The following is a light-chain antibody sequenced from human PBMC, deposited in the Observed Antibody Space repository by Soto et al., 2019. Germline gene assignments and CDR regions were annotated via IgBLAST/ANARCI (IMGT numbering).Light chain of an antibody. CDR3: SSYTSSSTYV. V-gene: IGLV2-14*01. CDR2: EVG. Sequence: QSVLTQPASVSGSPGQSIIISCTGTSSDVGGYNYVSRYQQHPGKAPKLMIYEVGNRPSGVSNRFSGSKSGNTASLTISGLQAEDEADYYCSSYTSSSTYVFGTGTKVTVL. J-gene: IGLJ1*01. CDR1: SSDVGGYNY.